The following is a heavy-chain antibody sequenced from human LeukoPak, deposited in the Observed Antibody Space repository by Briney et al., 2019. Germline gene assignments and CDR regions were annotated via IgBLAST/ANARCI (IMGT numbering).Heavy chain of an antibody. D-gene: IGHD6-19*01. Sequence: GGSLRLSCAASGFTFSNYDMSWVRQAPGKGLEWVSSISDSGGSTYYADSVKGRFTISRDNSKNTLYLQMTILRAADTAVYYCAKDLSRAVAADWFDPWDQGSLVTVSS. V-gene: IGHV3-23*01. CDR2: ISDSGGST. CDR1: GFTFSNYD. CDR3: AKDLSRAVAADWFDP. J-gene: IGHJ5*02.